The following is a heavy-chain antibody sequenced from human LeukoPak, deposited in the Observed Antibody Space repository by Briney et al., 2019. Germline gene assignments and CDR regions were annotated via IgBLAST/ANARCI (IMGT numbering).Heavy chain of an antibody. Sequence: PGGSLRLSCEASGFTFSTYTMNWVRQAPGKGLEWVSSISSSSSYIYYADSVKGRFTISRDNAKNSLYLQMNSLRAEDTAVCYCASLSRWSVDYWGQGTLVTVSS. D-gene: IGHD6-13*01. V-gene: IGHV3-21*01. CDR2: ISSSSSYI. CDR3: ASLSRWSVDY. CDR1: GFTFSTYT. J-gene: IGHJ4*02.